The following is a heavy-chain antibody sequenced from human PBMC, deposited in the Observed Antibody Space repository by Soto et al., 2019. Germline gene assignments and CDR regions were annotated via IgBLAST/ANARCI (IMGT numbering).Heavy chain of an antibody. V-gene: IGHV4-4*02. CDR3: PRGPIAAAGSNWFDP. CDR1: GGSISSSNW. J-gene: IGHJ5*02. Sequence: SETLSLTCAVSGGSISSSNWWSWVRQPPGKGLEWIGEIYHSGSTNYNPSLKSRVTISVDKSKNQFSLKLSSVTAADTAMYYCPRGPIAAAGSNWFDPWGQGTLVTVSS. CDR2: IYHSGST. D-gene: IGHD6-13*01.